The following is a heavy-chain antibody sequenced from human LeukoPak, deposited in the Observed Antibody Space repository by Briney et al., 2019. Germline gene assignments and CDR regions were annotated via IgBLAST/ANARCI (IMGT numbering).Heavy chain of an antibody. CDR1: GGSIRSSYYY. CDR3: ARALVLRHVLEDY. CDR2: IYDSGST. D-gene: IGHD3-3*01. J-gene: IGHJ4*02. V-gene: IGHV4-39*07. Sequence: SETLSLTCTVSGGSIRSSYYYWGWIRQPPGKGLEWIGSIYDSGSTYYNPSLKSRVTISVDTSKNQFSLKLSSVTAADTAVYYCARALVLRHVLEDYWGQGTLVTVSS.